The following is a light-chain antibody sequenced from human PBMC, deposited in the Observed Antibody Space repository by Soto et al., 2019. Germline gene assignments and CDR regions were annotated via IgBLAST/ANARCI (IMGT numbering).Light chain of an antibody. J-gene: IGKJ5*01. CDR1: QSVGIY. V-gene: IGKV3-11*01. CDR2: DAS. Sequence: EIVLTQSPATLSLSPGERATLSCRASQSVGIYLGWYQQRPGQAPRLLIYDASKRAAGIPARFSGSGSGTDFTLTINSLEPEDFAVHYCQHRSTWPRAFGQGTRLEIK. CDR3: QHRSTWPRA.